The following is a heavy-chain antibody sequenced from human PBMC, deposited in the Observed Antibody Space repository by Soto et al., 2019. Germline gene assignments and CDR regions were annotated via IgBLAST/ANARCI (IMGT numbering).Heavy chain of an antibody. CDR3: AREQGYCSGGSCYVAGY. CDR2: INSDGSIT. D-gene: IGHD2-15*01. J-gene: IGHJ4*02. Sequence: EVQLVESGGGLVQPGGSQRLSCAASGFTFSSYWMHWFRQAPGKGLVWVSRINSDGSITSYADSVKGRFTISRDNAKNTLYLQMKSLRAEVTAVYYCAREQGYCSGGSCYVAGYWGQGTLVTVSS. CDR1: GFTFSSYW. V-gene: IGHV3-74*01.